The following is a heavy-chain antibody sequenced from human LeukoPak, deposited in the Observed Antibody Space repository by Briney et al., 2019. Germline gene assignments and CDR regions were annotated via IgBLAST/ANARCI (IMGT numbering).Heavy chain of an antibody. J-gene: IGHJ3*01. D-gene: IGHD3-10*01. CDR3: AKYSTSVIRGAFDF. CDR2: ISAGGLNT. Sequence: GGSLRLSCAASGFTFKTYAMSWVRQAPGEGLEWAASISAGGLNTYYADAVEGRFSISRDNSKDTVFLQMNSLRAEDTALYYCAKYSTSVIRGAFDFWGQGTMVTVSS. CDR1: GFTFKTYA. V-gene: IGHV3-23*01.